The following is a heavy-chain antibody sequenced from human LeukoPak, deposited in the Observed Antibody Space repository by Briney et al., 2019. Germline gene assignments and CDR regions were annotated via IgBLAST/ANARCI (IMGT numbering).Heavy chain of an antibody. CDR2: INQDGSEK. J-gene: IGHJ6*03. V-gene: IGHV3-7*01. Sequence: GGSLRLSCVASGFTISSYWMIWVRQAPGKGLEWVANINQDGSEKNYVDSVKGRFTISRDNAKNSLFLQMNSLRAEDTAVYYCARLYYYYYYMDVWGKGTTVTVSS. CDR1: GFTISSYW. CDR3: ARLYYYYYYMDV.